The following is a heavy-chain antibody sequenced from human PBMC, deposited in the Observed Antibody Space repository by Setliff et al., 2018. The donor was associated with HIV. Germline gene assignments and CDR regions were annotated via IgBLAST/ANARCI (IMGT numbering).Heavy chain of an antibody. V-gene: IGHV3-74*01. Sequence: PGGSLRLSCAASGFTLSDHWMHWVRQVPGKGLVWVSRTNNDGSITNYADFVKGRFTMSRDSAKNTLYLQMNSLRVEDTAVYYCVKCNYPNSWGQGTPVTVSS. D-gene: IGHD4-4*01. CDR2: TNNDGSIT. J-gene: IGHJ4*02. CDR3: VKCNYPNS. CDR1: GFTLSDHW.